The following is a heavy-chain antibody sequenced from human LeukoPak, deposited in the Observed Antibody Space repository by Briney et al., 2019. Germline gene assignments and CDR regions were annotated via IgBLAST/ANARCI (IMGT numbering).Heavy chain of an antibody. CDR1: GFTFNTYA. D-gene: IGHD3-10*01. Sequence: GGSLRLSCAASGFTFNTYAMSWVRQAPGKGLEWVSGISWNSGSIGYADSVKGRFTISRDNAKNSLYLQMNSLRAEDTALYYCAKDVGSGSRRPYFDYWGQGTLVTVSS. CDR2: ISWNSGSI. V-gene: IGHV3-9*01. J-gene: IGHJ4*02. CDR3: AKDVGSGSRRPYFDY.